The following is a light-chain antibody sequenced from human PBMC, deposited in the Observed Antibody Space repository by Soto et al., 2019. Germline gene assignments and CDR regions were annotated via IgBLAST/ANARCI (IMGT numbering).Light chain of an antibody. CDR1: QDISYY. V-gene: IGKV1-33*01. CDR3: QQYDKPPIT. CDR2: AAS. Sequence: DIEMTQSPSSLSASVGDRVTITCQASQDISYYVNWYQQKPGRAPRVLMYAASKLETGVPSRFSGSGSGTEFSLTISSLQPEDFATYYCQQYDKPPITFGQGTRLEIK. J-gene: IGKJ5*01.